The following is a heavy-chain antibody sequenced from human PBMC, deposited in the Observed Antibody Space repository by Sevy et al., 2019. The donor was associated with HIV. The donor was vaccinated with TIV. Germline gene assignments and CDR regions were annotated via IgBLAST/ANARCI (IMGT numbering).Heavy chain of an antibody. CDR2: INHSGST. D-gene: IGHD3-9*01. J-gene: IGHJ4*02. Sequence: SETLSLTCAVYGGSFSGYYWSWIRQPPGKGLEWIGEINHSGSTKYNPSLKSRVTISVDTSKNQFSLKLSSVTAADTAVYYCARRGIRYFDWLLESTFDYWSQGTLVTVSS. CDR3: ARRGIRYFDWLLESTFDY. V-gene: IGHV4-34*01. CDR1: GGSFSGYY.